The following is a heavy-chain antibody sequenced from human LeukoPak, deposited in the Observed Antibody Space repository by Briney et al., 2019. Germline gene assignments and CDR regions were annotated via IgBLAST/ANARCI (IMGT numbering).Heavy chain of an antibody. CDR2: ISGSGGYT. CDR1: GFTFSSYA. CDR3: AKDMAYSGRSYYYYGMDV. D-gene: IGHD1-26*01. V-gene: IGHV3-23*01. Sequence: PGGSHRLSCAASGFTFSSYAMTWVRQAPGKGLEWVSGISGSGGYTYYADSVKGRFTISRDNSKNTLYLQMNSLRAEDTAVYYCAKDMAYSGRSYYYYGMDVWGQGTTVTVSS. J-gene: IGHJ6*02.